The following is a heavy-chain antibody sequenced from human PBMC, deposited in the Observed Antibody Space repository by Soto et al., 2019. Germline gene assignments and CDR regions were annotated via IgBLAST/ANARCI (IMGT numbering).Heavy chain of an antibody. J-gene: IGHJ4*02. Sequence: TLSLTCAVYGGSFSGYYWSWIRQPPGKGLKWIGEIKHSGSTNYNPSLKSRVTISVDTSKNQFSLKLSSVTAADTAVYYCARASSVDTPMKYYFDYWGQGTLVTFSS. CDR3: ARASSVDTPMKYYFDY. CDR1: GGSFSGYY. D-gene: IGHD5-18*01. V-gene: IGHV4-34*01. CDR2: IKHSGST.